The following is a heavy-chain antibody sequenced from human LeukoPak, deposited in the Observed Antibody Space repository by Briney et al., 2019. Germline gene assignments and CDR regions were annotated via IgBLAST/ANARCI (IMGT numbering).Heavy chain of an antibody. CDR1: GFKFDDYT. J-gene: IGHJ6*03. V-gene: IGHV3-43*01. CDR2: ISWNGDTT. D-gene: IGHD4-11*01. CDR3: AKDYSNYPPMGFMDA. Sequence: GGSLRLSCAASGFKFDDYTMHWARQAPGKGLEWVSLISWNGDTTYYTDSVRGRFTISRDNSKNSLYLQMNSLRTEDTALYYCAKDYSNYPPMGFMDAWGKGTTVTVSS.